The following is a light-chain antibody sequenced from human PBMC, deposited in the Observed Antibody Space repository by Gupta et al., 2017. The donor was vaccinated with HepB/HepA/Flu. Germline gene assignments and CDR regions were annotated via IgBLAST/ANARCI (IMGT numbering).Light chain of an antibody. CDR1: QSISSF. V-gene: IGKV1-39*01. J-gene: IGKJ1*01. Sequence: DIQMTQSPSSLSASVGDRVTITCRASQSISSFLNWYQQRPGKAPNLLIYAASSLQSGVPSRFSGSGSGTDFTLTISRLRPEDSATYYCQQSFSIPMFGQGTKVEIK. CDR3: QQSFSIPM. CDR2: AAS.